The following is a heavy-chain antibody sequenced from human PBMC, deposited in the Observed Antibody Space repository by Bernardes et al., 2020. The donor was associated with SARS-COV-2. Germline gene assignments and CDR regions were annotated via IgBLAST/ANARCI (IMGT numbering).Heavy chain of an antibody. D-gene: IGHD3-3*01. CDR2: ISADNTNR. V-gene: IGHV1-18*01. CDR1: GYTFSKFG. Sequence: ASVKVSCKASGYTFSKFGFTWVRQSPGQGLEWMGWISADNTNRNYEQKFQGRITMTTDTSTSTAYMELRGLRSDDTAVYYCARVLTVGETLEWLESGRFEPWGQGTLVTVSS. CDR3: ARVLTVGETLEWLESGRFEP. J-gene: IGHJ5*02.